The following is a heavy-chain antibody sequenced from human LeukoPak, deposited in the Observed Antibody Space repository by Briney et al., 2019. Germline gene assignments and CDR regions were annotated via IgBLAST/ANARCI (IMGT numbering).Heavy chain of an antibody. D-gene: IGHD1-26*01. J-gene: IGHJ3*02. CDR1: GFTFSSYS. CDR3: ARVKQSVGAIDTGAFDI. V-gene: IGHV3-21*01. Sequence: GGSLRLSCAASGFTFSSYSMNWVRPAPGKGLEWVSSISSSSSYIYYADSVKGRFTISRDNAKNSLYLQMNSLRAEDTAVYYCARVKQSVGAIDTGAFDIWGQGTMVTVSS. CDR2: ISSSSSYI.